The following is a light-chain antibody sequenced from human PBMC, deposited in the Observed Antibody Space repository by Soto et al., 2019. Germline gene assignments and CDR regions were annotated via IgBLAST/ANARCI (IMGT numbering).Light chain of an antibody. CDR1: SSDVAVYNY. CDR2: DVS. V-gene: IGLV2-14*01. J-gene: IGLJ2*01. CDR3: NSYTSSSTLVV. Sequence: QSALTQPASVSGSPGQSITISCTGTSSDVAVYNYVSWYQQHPGKAPKLMIYDVSNRPSGVSNRFSGSKSGNTASLTISGLQAEDEADYYCNSYTSSSTLVVFSGGTKLTVL.